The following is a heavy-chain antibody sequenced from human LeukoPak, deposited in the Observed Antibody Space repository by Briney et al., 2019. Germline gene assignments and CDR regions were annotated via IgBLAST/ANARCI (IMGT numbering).Heavy chain of an antibody. CDR3: APCDSSTWYNFDY. Sequence: SETLSLTCTISGGSNISGGYYWNWIRQLPGKGLEWIGYIYYSGSTYYNPSFKSRVTISVDTSKNQFSLRLSSATAADMAVYFFAPCDSSTWYNFDYWGQRTLVTVSS. CDR1: GGSNISGGYY. J-gene: IGHJ4*02. CDR2: IYYSGST. V-gene: IGHV4-31*03. D-gene: IGHD6-13*01.